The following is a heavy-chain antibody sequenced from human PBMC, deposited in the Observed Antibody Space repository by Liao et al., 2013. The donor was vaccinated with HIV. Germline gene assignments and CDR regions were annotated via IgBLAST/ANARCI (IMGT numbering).Heavy chain of an antibody. CDR1: GGSFSSHY. D-gene: IGHD2-2*01. V-gene: IGHV4-34*02. J-gene: IGHJ4*02. CDR3: ARTRAQVIRGTSSPFDY. Sequence: QVQLQQWGAGLLKPSETLSLTCAVYGGSFSSHYWSWIRQPPGKGLEWIGEIKHSGSTNHNPSLKSRVTISVDTSKNQFSLKLSSVTAADTAVYYCARTRAQVIRGTSSPFDYWGQGILVIVSS. CDR2: IKHSGST.